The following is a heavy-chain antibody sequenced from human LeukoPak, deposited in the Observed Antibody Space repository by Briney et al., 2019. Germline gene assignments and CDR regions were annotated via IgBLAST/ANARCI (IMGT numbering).Heavy chain of an antibody. CDR1: GGSISSGSYY. Sequence: QPSQTLSLTCTVSGGSISSGSYYWSWIRQPAGKGLEWIGRIYTSGSTNYNPSLKSRVTISVDTSKNQFSLKLSSVTAADTAVYYCARESYDFWSGTASGFDPWGRGTLVTVSS. J-gene: IGHJ5*02. CDR2: IYTSGST. V-gene: IGHV4-61*02. CDR3: ARESYDFWSGTASGFDP. D-gene: IGHD3-3*01.